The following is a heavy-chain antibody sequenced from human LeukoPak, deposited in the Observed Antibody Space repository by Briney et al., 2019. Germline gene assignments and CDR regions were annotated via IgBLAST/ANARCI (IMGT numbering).Heavy chain of an antibody. V-gene: IGHV4-39*01. J-gene: IGHJ4*02. Sequence: SETLSLTCTVSGGSISSSSYYWGWIRQPPGKGLEWIGSIYYSGGTYYNPSLKSRVTISVDTSKNQFSLKLSSVTAADTAVYYCARSLVLGYFDLIYYFDYWGQGTLVTVSS. CDR3: ARSLVLGYFDLIYYFDY. CDR1: GGSISSSSYY. D-gene: IGHD3-9*01. CDR2: IYYSGGT.